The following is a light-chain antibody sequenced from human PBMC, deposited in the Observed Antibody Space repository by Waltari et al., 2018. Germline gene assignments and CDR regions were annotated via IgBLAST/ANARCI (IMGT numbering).Light chain of an antibody. J-gene: IGLJ3*02. CDR3: QVWDRGPDQPHWV. V-gene: IGLV3-21*02. CDR1: TPGRQS. CDR2: DDR. Sequence: SFVLTQSPSVSVAPGQTARITCGGYTPGRQSVPWYPPKPGQAPAVVIFDDRDRPSRIPDRFSGSKSENTATLTIRGAEAGDEADYYCQVWDRGPDQPHWVFGGGTTLTVV.